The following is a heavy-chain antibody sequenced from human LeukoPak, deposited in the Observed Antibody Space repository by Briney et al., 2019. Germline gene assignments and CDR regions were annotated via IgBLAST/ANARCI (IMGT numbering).Heavy chain of an antibody. CDR2: ISSSSSYI. CDR1: GFTFSSYS. V-gene: IGHV3-21*01. J-gene: IGHJ5*01. D-gene: IGHD1-1*01. CDR3: AKDISTHMEPPDWFDS. Sequence: AGGSLRLSCAASGFTFSSYSMNWVRQAPGKGLEWVSSISSSSSYIYYADSVKGRFTISRDNAKNSLYLQMNSLRAEDTAVYYCAKDISTHMEPPDWFDSWGQGTLVTVSS.